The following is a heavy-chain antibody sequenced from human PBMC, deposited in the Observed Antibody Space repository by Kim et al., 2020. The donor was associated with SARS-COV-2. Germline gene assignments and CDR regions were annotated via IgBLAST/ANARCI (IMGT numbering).Heavy chain of an antibody. Sequence: SETLSLTCTVSGGSISSYYWSWIRQPPGKGLEWIGYIYYSGSTNYNASLKSRVTISVDTSKNQFSLKLSSVTAADTAGYYCARLSSSWYGSPHDYYYGMDVWGQGTTVTVSS. CDR1: GGSISSYY. CDR3: ARLSSSWYGSPHDYYYGMDV. J-gene: IGHJ6*02. V-gene: IGHV4-59*01. D-gene: IGHD6-13*01. CDR2: IYYSGST.